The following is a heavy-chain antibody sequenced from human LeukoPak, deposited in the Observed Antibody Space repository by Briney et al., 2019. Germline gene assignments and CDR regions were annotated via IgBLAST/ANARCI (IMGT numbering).Heavy chain of an antibody. CDR1: GGSISSYS. V-gene: IGHV4-59*01. Sequence: SETLSLTCTVSGGSISSYSWSWIRQPPGKGLEWIGYIHYSGSTNYNPSLKSRVTISVDTSKNQFSLKLSSVTAADTAVYYCARSDTYYVKPFDYWGQGTLVTVSS. CDR2: IHYSGST. D-gene: IGHD3-10*02. J-gene: IGHJ4*02. CDR3: ARSDTYYVKPFDY.